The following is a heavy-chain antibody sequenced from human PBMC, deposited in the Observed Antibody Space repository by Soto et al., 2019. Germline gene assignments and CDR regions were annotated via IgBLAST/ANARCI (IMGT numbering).Heavy chain of an antibody. CDR2: IYYSGST. V-gene: IGHV4-31*03. D-gene: IGHD1-20*01. CDR3: ARVPYNWNAPDY. Sequence: QVQLQESGPGLVKPSQTLSLTCTVSGGSISSGGYYWSWIRQHPGKGLEWIGYIYYSGSTYYNPSLKSRVTISVDTSKNEFSLKLSSVTAADPAVYFCARVPYNWNAPDYWGQGTLVTVSS. CDR1: GGSISSGGYY. J-gene: IGHJ4*02.